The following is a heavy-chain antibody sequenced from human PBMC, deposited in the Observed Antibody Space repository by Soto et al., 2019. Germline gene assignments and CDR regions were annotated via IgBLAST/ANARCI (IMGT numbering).Heavy chain of an antibody. J-gene: IGHJ6*02. CDR3: ARDISPYGWGGNYYGMDV. CDR1: GGTFSSYA. Sequence: QVQLVQSGAEVDKPGSSVKFSCTASGGTFSSYAISWVRQAPGQGLEWMVGIIAIFGTANYAQKFQGRVTITADEPTSTDYMKRSSLRSEDTDVYYCARDISPYGWGGNYYGMDVWGPGTTVTVSS. CDR2: IIAIFGTA. V-gene: IGHV1-69*01. D-gene: IGHD3-10*01.